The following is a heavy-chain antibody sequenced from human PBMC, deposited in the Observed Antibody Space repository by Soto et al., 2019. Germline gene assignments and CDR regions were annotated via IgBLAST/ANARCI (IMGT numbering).Heavy chain of an antibody. CDR3: ASSWSDSSGYVHPGDAFDI. D-gene: IGHD3-22*01. J-gene: IGHJ3*02. V-gene: IGHV1-69*13. CDR1: GGTFSSYA. Sequence: GASVKVSCKASGGTFSSYAISWVRQAPGQGLEWMGGIIPIFGTANYAQKFQGRVTITADESTSTAYMELSSLRSEDTAVYYCASSWSDSSGYVHPGDAFDIWGQGTMVTVPS. CDR2: IIPIFGTA.